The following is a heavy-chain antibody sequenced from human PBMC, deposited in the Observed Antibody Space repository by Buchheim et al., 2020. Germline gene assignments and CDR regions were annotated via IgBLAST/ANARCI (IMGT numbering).Heavy chain of an antibody. J-gene: IGHJ5*02. Sequence: EVQLVESGGGLAQPGGSLRLSCVASGFTLSNDWMHWVRQAPGKGLVWVSRINSDGSSTKYADSVKGRFTISRDNATNTPSFDMKSLRAEDTAIYYCVREKGVAGTFWFDPWGQGAL. CDR2: INSDGSST. CDR3: VREKGVAGTFWFDP. V-gene: IGHV3-74*03. D-gene: IGHD6-19*01. CDR1: GFTLSNDW.